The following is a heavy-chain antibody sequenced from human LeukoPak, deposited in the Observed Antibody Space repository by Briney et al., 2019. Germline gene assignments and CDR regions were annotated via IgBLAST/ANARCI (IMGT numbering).Heavy chain of an antibody. V-gene: IGHV4-34*01. CDR1: GGSFSCYY. Sequence: SETLSLTCAVYGGSFSCYYWSWIRQPPGKGLEWIGEINHSGSTNYNPSLKRRLTISVDTSKNQFSLKLSFVTAADTAVYYCVRGLWFPYYFDYWGQGTLVTVSS. CDR3: VRGLWFPYYFDY. CDR2: INHSGST. D-gene: IGHD3-10*01. J-gene: IGHJ4*02.